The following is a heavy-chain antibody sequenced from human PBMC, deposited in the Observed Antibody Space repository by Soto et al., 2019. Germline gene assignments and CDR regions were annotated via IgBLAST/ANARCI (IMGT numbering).Heavy chain of an antibody. Sequence: PGESLKISCKGSGYSFTSYWISWVRQMPGKVLEWMGRIDPSDSYTNYSPSFQGHVTISADKSISTAYLQWSSLKASDTAMYYCARATYYYGSGSYYPNFDYWGQGTLVTVSS. CDR3: ARATYYYGSGSYYPNFDY. D-gene: IGHD3-10*01. CDR2: IDPSDSYT. V-gene: IGHV5-10-1*01. CDR1: GYSFTSYW. J-gene: IGHJ4*02.